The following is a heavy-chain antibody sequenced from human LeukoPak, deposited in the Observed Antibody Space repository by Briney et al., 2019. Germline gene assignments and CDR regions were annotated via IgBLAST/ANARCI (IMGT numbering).Heavy chain of an antibody. CDR2: IYPGDYDT. CDR1: GYTFPYDG. J-gene: IGHJ4*02. CDR3: ARRRPYRGADNPYFDY. D-gene: IGHD5-12*01. V-gene: IGHV5-51*01. Sequence: EESLHSPAMCPGYTFPYDGIGWVRQMPGKGLQWMGIIYPGDYDTRYSPSFQGQVTISADKSIGTAYLKWSSLKASDSAVYYCARRRPYRGADNPYFDYCGQGTQVTVSS.